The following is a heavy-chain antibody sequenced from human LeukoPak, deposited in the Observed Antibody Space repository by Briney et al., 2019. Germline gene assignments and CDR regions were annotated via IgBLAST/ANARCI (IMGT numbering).Heavy chain of an antibody. Sequence: GGSLRLSCAASGFTFSSYSMNWVRQAPGKGLEWVSSISSSSYIYYADSVKGRFTISRDNAKNSLYLQMNSLRAEDTAVYYCARDRRLGCSGGSCYSDDYWGQGTLVTVSS. CDR1: GFTFSSYS. J-gene: IGHJ4*02. CDR2: ISSSSYI. D-gene: IGHD2-15*01. CDR3: ARDRRLGCSGGSCYSDDY. V-gene: IGHV3-21*01.